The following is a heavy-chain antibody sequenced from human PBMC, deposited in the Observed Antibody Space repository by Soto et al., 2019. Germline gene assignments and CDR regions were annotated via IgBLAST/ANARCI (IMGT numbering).Heavy chain of an antibody. V-gene: IGHV4-30-4*01. CDR3: ASTAITMVRGVNTTAYYYYGMDV. CDR2: IYYSGST. D-gene: IGHD3-10*01. Sequence: SETLSLTCTVSGGSISSGDYYWSWIRRPPGKGLEWIGYIYYSGSTYYNPPLKSRVTISVDTSKNQFSLKLSSVTAADTAVYYCASTAITMVRGVNTTAYYYYGMDVWGQGTTVTVSS. J-gene: IGHJ6*02. CDR1: GGSISSGDYY.